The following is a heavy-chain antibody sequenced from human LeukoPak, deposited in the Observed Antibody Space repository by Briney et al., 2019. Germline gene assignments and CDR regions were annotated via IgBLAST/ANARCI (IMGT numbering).Heavy chain of an antibody. V-gene: IGHV1-69*06. CDR3: ARTNYYDSSGYQGAGTYYYGMDV. Sequence: SVTVSCKASGGTFSSYGISWVRQAPGQGLEWMGRIIPSFGTANYAQKFQGRVTITADKLTSTAYMEVSSLRSEDTAVYYCARTNYYDSSGYQGAGTYYYGMDVWGQGTTVTVSS. D-gene: IGHD3-22*01. J-gene: IGHJ6*02. CDR2: IIPSFGTA. CDR1: GGTFSSYG.